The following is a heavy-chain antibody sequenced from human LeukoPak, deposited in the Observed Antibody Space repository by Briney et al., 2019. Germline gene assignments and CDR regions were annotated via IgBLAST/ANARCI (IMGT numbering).Heavy chain of an antibody. V-gene: IGHV3-23*01. CDR1: GFTFNSHA. CDR2: IDISGGST. Sequence: PGGSLRLSCAVSGFTFNSHAMCWVRQAPGKGLEWVSSIDISGGSTYYADSVKGRLTISRDNSKNTLYLQMNSLRGEDTALYFCANEVRPNDYWGQGTLVTVSS. J-gene: IGHJ4*02. CDR3: ANEVRPNDY. D-gene: IGHD4/OR15-4a*01.